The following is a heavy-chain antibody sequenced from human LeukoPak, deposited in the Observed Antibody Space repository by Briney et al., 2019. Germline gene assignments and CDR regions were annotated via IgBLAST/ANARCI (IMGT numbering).Heavy chain of an antibody. V-gene: IGHV4-39*01. Sequence: NPSETLSLNCTVSGGSISSSSYYWGWIRQPPGRGLEWIGSIYYSGSTYYNPSLKSRVTISVDTSNNQFSLKLSSWAAADTAVYYCARLRDSNYVDYWGQGTLVTVSP. CDR1: GGSISSSSYY. CDR2: IYYSGST. J-gene: IGHJ4*02. D-gene: IGHD4-11*01. CDR3: ARLRDSNYVDY.